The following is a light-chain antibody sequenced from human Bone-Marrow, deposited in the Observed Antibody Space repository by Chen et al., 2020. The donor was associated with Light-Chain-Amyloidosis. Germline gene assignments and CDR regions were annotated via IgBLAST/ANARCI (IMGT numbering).Light chain of an antibody. J-gene: IGLJ2*01. CDR1: DLPTKY. CDR3: QSADSSGTYEGI. V-gene: IGLV3-25*03. CDR2: RDT. Sequence: YELTQPPSVSVSPGQTARITCSGDDLPTKYAYWYQQKPGQAPVLVIHRDTERPSGISERFSGSSSGTTATLTISGVQAEDEAEYHCQSADSSGTYEGIFGGGTKLTVL.